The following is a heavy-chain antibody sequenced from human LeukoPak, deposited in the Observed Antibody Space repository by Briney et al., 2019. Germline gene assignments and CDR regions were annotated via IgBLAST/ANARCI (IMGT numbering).Heavy chain of an antibody. J-gene: IGHJ4*02. CDR2: IYYSGST. CDR3: ARGRYYYGSGSYYNPNRSFDY. V-gene: IGHV4-59*01. D-gene: IGHD3-10*01. Sequence: PSETLSLTCAVYGGSFSGYYWGWIRQPPGKGLGWIGYIYYSGSTNYNPSLKSQVTISVDTSKNQFSLKLSSVTAADTAVYYCARGRYYYGSGSYYNPNRSFDYWGQGTLVTVSS. CDR1: GGSFSGYY.